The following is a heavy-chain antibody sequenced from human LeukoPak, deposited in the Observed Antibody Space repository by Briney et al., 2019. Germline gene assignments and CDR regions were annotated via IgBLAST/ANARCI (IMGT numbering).Heavy chain of an antibody. D-gene: IGHD3-10*01. V-gene: IGHV3-48*01. J-gene: IGHJ4*02. Sequence: PGGSLRLSCAASGFTFSSYSMNWVRQAPGEGLEWVSYISSSSSTIYYADSVKGRFTISRDNAKNSLYLQVNSLRAEDTAVYYCARDKIPSYYGSGSYVDYWGQGTLVTVSS. CDR3: ARDKIPSYYGSGSYVDY. CDR1: GFTFSSYS. CDR2: ISSSSSTI.